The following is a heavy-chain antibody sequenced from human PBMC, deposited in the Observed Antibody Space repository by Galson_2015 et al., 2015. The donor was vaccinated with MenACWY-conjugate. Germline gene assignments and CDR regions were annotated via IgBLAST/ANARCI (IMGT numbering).Heavy chain of an antibody. CDR3: AKLGVVVAPSAVDAFDI. Sequence: SLRLSCAASGFTFSSYGMHWVRQAPGKGLEWVAVISYDGSNKYYADSVKGRFTISRDNSKNTLYLQMNSLRAEDTAVYYCAKLGVVVAPSAVDAFDIWGQGTMVTVSS. CDR2: ISYDGSNK. CDR1: GFTFSSYG. D-gene: IGHD2-21*01. V-gene: IGHV3-30*18. J-gene: IGHJ3*02.